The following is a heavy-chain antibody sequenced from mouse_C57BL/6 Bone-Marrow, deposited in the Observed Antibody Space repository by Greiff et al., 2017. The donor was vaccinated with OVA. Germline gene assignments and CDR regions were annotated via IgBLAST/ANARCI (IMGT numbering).Heavy chain of an antibody. CDR1: GYTFTSSW. Sequence: QVQLQQPGAELVKPGASVKLSCKASGYTFTSSWMHWVKQRPGQGLEWIGMIHPNSGSTNYNEKFKSKATLTVDKSSSTAYMQLSSLTSEDSAVYYCARALLITTVEAWFAYWGQGTLVTVSA. CDR3: ARALLITTVEAWFAY. V-gene: IGHV1-64*01. D-gene: IGHD1-1*01. CDR2: IHPNSGST. J-gene: IGHJ3*01.